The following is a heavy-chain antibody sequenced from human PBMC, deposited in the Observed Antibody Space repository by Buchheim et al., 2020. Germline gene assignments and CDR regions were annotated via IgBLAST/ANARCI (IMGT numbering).Heavy chain of an antibody. Sequence: EVQLLESGGGLVQPGGSLRLSCAASGFTFSSYAMSWVRQAPGKGLEWVSAISGSGGSTYYADSVKGRFTISRDNSKNTLYLQMNSLRAEDTAVYYCARPAGYSSSWYDGSGFDYWGQGTL. CDR1: GFTFSSYA. J-gene: IGHJ4*02. CDR3: ARPAGYSSSWYDGSGFDY. D-gene: IGHD6-13*01. V-gene: IGHV3-23*01. CDR2: ISGSGGST.